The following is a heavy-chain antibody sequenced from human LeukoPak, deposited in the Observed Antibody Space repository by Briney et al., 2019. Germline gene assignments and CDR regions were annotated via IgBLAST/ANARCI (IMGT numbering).Heavy chain of an antibody. CDR3: ARHTATGRVVHPSGALDI. CDR1: GYSFTNYW. Sequence: GESLKISCKGSGYSFTNYWIGWVRQMPGKGLEWMGIIYPGDSDTRYSPSFQGQVTISADKSIGTAYLQWSSLEASDSAMYYCARHTATGRVVHPSGALDIWGQGTMVTVSS. V-gene: IGHV5-51*01. CDR2: IYPGDSDT. D-gene: IGHD2-15*01. J-gene: IGHJ3*02.